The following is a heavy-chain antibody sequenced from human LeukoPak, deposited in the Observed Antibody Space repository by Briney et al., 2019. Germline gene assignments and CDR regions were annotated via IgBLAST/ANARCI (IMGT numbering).Heavy chain of an antibody. CDR2: KSSAEDFE. D-gene: IGHD1-20*01. CDR3: ARDRFSRVSGTTFRLDS. V-gene: IGHV3-30-3*01. CDR1: GFTLSLYA. J-gene: IGHJ4*02. Sequence: GGSLRLSCAASGFTLSLYAVHWVRQPPGKGLEWLAVKSSAEDFESYADSVKGRFTLSRDKSKDTVYLQMNSLRPDDAALYFCARDRFSRVSGTTFRLDSWGQGTLVTVSS.